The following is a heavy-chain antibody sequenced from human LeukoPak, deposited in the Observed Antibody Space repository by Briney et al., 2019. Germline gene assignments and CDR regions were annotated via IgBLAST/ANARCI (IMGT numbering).Heavy chain of an antibody. Sequence: PSETLSLTCTVSGGSISSYYWGWIRQPPGKGLEWIGSIYYSGSTYYNPSLKSRVTISVDTSKNQFSLKLSSVTAADTAVYYCARAHCSSTSCRQDAFDIWGQGTMVTVSS. CDR1: GGSISSYY. CDR2: IYYSGST. D-gene: IGHD2-2*01. V-gene: IGHV4-39*01. CDR3: ARAHCSSTSCRQDAFDI. J-gene: IGHJ3*02.